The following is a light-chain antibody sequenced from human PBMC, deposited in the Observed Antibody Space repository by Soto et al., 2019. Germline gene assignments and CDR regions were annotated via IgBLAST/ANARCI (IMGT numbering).Light chain of an antibody. V-gene: IGKV3-11*01. CDR1: QSVSTY. Sequence: DIVLKHSPATLSLSPGERATLSCRASQSVSTYLAWYQQKPGQAPRLFIYDASNRATGIPARFSGSGSGTDSTLTISSLEPEDFAVYYCQQRSKWPITFGQGTRLEIK. CDR2: DAS. J-gene: IGKJ5*01. CDR3: QQRSKWPIT.